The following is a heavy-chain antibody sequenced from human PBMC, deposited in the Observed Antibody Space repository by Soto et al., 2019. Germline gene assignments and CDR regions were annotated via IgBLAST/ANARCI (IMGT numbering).Heavy chain of an antibody. CDR3: AKKVNSGPGSQYFDY. CDR1: AFTFSSYS. Sequence: GGSLRLSCAASAFTFSSYSMSWVRQAPGKGLEWVSGFRSGGDDGTTHYADSVKGRFTISRDNSKNTLFLQMDSLRAEDTAIYYCAKKVNSGPGSQYFDYWGQGTLVTVSS. D-gene: IGHD3-10*01. V-gene: IGHV3-23*01. CDR2: FRSGGDDGTT. J-gene: IGHJ4*02.